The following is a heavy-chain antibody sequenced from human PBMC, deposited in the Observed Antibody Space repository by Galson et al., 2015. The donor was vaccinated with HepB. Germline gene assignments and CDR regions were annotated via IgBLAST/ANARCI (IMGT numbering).Heavy chain of an antibody. V-gene: IGHV1-3*01. CDR3: AKGNRLQTPQHYYGMDV. D-gene: IGHD5-24*01. CDR2: INAGNGNT. Sequence: SVKVSCKASGYTFTSYAMHWVRQAPGQRLEWMGWINAGNGNTKYSQKFQGRVTITRDTSASTAYMELSSLRSEDTAVYYCAKGNRLQTPQHYYGMDVWGQGTTVTVSS. CDR1: GYTFTSYA. J-gene: IGHJ6*02.